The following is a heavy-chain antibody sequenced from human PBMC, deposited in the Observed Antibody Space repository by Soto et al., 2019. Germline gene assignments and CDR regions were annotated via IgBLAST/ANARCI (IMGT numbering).Heavy chain of an antibody. CDR3: AREAGYSSSWHVPFRSDPKNWFDP. CDR2: ISAYNGNT. V-gene: IGHV1-18*04. D-gene: IGHD6-13*01. Sequence: ASVKVSCKASGYTFTSYGISWVRQAPGQGLEWMGWISAYNGNTNYAQKLQGRVTMTTDTSTSTAYMELRSLRSDDTAVYYCAREAGYSSSWHVPFRSDPKNWFDPWGQGTLVTVSS. CDR1: GYTFTSYG. J-gene: IGHJ5*02.